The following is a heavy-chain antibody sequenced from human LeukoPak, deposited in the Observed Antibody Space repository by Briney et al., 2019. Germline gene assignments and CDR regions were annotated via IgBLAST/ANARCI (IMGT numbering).Heavy chain of an antibody. Sequence: ASVKVSCKASGYTFTGYYMHWVRQAPGQGLEWMGWINPNSGGTNYAQKFQGRVTMTRDTSISTAYMELSRLRSDDTAVYYCARDLRTAVVVVAGYYYYYYMDVWGKGTTVTVSS. CDR1: GYTFTGYY. CDR3: ARDLRTAVVVVAGYYYYYYMDV. V-gene: IGHV1-2*02. D-gene: IGHD2-15*01. J-gene: IGHJ6*03. CDR2: INPNSGGT.